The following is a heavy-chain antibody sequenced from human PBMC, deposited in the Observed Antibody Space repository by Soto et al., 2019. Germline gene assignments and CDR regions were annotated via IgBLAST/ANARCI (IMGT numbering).Heavy chain of an antibody. CDR2: ISYDGSNK. CDR1: GFTFSSYA. D-gene: IGHD3-3*01. Sequence: GGSLRLSCAASGFTFSSYAMHWVRQAPGKGLEWVAVISYDGSNKYYADSVKGRFTISRDNSKNTLYLQMNSLRAEDTAVYYCARDELRFLEWLPSRYGMDVWGQGTTVTVSS. J-gene: IGHJ6*02. V-gene: IGHV3-30-3*01. CDR3: ARDELRFLEWLPSRYGMDV.